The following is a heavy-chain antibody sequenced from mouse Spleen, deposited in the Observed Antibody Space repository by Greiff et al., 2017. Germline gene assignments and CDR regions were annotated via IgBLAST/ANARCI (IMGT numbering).Heavy chain of an antibody. J-gene: IGHJ4*01. V-gene: IGHV5-9-3*01. CDR3: ARLTGYAMDY. Sequence: EVQRVESGGGLVKLGGSLKLSCAASGFTFSSYAMSWVRQTPEKRLEWVATISSGGGNTYYPDSVKGRFTISRDNAKNTLYLQMSSLKSEDTAMYYCARLTGYAMDYWGQGTSVTVSS. CDR1: GFTFSSYA. CDR2: ISSGGGNT.